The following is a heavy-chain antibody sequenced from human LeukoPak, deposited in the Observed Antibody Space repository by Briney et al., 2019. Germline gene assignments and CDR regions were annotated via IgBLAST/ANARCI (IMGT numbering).Heavy chain of an antibody. CDR3: ARRVAGAFDI. CDR2: IYYGGST. V-gene: IGHV4-59*02. D-gene: IGHD2-15*01. CDR1: GGSVSSYY. Sequence: PSETLSLTCTVSGGSVSSYYWSWIRQPPGKGLEWIGYIYYGGSTNYNPSLKSRVTISVDTSKNQFSLKLSSVTAADTAVYYCARRVAGAFDIWGQGTMVTVSS. J-gene: IGHJ3*02.